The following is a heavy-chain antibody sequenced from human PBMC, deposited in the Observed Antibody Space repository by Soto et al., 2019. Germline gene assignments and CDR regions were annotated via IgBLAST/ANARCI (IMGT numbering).Heavy chain of an antibody. CDR3: AREVVATINDYYYGMDV. V-gene: IGHV1-8*01. J-gene: IGHJ6*02. CDR2: MNPNSGNT. Sequence: ASVKVSCKASGYTFTSYDINWVRQATGQGLEWMGRMNPNSGNTGYAQKFQGRVTMTRNTSISTAYMELSSLRSEDTAVYYCAREVVATINDYYYGMDVWGQGTTVTVSS. D-gene: IGHD5-12*01. CDR1: GYTFTSYD.